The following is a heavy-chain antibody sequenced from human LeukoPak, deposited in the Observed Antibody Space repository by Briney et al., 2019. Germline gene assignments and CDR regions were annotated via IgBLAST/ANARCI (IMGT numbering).Heavy chain of an antibody. D-gene: IGHD7-27*01. J-gene: IGHJ4*02. CDR3: AKERFNWGSLDY. V-gene: IGHV3-23*01. Sequence: GGSLRLSCAASGFTFSTYAMNWVRQAPGKGLEWVSAISGSGGSTYYADSVKGRFTISRDNSKNTLYLQMNSLRAEDTAVYYCAKERFNWGSLDYWGQGTLVTVSS. CDR2: ISGSGGST. CDR1: GFTFSTYA.